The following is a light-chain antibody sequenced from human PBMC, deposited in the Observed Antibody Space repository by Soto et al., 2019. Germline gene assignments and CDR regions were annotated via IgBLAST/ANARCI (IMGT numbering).Light chain of an antibody. J-gene: IGKJ2*01. Sequence: EIVLTQFPATLSLSPGERVTLSCRASQSVGSYLGWYQQRPGQAPRLLIYDASNRATGIPARFSGSGSGTDFTLSISSLEPEDFAVYYCQQRANWPPYTFGQGTRLEI. CDR1: QSVGSY. V-gene: IGKV3-11*01. CDR2: DAS. CDR3: QQRANWPPYT.